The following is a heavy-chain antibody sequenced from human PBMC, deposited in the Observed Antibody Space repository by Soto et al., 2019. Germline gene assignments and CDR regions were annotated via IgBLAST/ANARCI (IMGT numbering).Heavy chain of an antibody. CDR1: GYTFTSYG. CDR3: ARHVPAAGYYYGMDV. V-gene: IGHV1-69*13. J-gene: IGHJ6*02. D-gene: IGHD2-2*01. CDR2: IIPIFGTA. Sequence: ASVKVSCKASGYTFTSYGISWVRQAPGQGLEWMGGIIPIFGTANYAQKFQGRVTITADESTSTAYMELSSLRSEDTAVYYCARHVPAAGYYYGMDVWGQGTTVTVSS.